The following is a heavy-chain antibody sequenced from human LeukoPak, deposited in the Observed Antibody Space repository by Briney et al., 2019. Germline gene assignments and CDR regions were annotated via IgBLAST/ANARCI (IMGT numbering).Heavy chain of an antibody. J-gene: IGHJ4*02. Sequence: GASVKVSCKVSGYTLTELSMHWVRQAPGKGLEWMGGFDPEDGETIYAQKFQGSVTMTEDTSTDTAYMELSSLRSEDTAVYYCARDLAEYYDSSGYAWGQGTLVTVSS. V-gene: IGHV1-24*01. CDR3: ARDLAEYYDSSGYA. CDR2: FDPEDGET. D-gene: IGHD3-22*01. CDR1: GYTLTELS.